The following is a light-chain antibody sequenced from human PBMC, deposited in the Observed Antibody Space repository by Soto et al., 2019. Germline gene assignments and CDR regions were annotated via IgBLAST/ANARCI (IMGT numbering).Light chain of an antibody. CDR3: SSYTSSSTLV. J-gene: IGLJ2*01. Sequence: QSVLTQPASVSGSPGQSITIFCIGTSSDVGGFNYVSWYQQHPGKAPQLMIYEVSNRPSGVSNRFSGSKSGNTASLMISGLQAEDEADYYCSSYTSSSTLVFGGGTKVTVL. V-gene: IGLV2-14*01. CDR1: SSDVGGFNY. CDR2: EVS.